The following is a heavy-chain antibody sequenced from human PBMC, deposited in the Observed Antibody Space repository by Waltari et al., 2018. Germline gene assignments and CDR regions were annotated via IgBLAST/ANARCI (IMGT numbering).Heavy chain of an antibody. J-gene: IGHJ4*02. D-gene: IGHD1-26*01. CDR3: AKGHSGSYGLDY. CDR1: GFTFEDYA. Sequence: EIQLVESGGGLAQPGRSLRLSCAASGFTFEDYAMHWVRQTPGKGLEGVSGITWNSNNIGYADSVKGRFTISRDNAKKSLYLQMNSLRTEDTALYYCAKGHSGSYGLDYWGQGTPVTVSS. CDR2: ITWNSNNI. V-gene: IGHV3-9*01.